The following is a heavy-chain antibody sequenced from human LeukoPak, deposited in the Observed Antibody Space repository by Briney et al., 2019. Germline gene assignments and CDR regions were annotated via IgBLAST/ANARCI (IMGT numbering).Heavy chain of an antibody. Sequence: PGGSLRLSCAASGFTFSNYWMTWVRQAPGKGLEWVANIKHDGSEKYYVDSVKGRFTISRDNAKNSMYLQMNSLRVEGTAVYYCARDDSGPHYWGQGTLVTVSS. D-gene: IGHD6-19*01. CDR2: IKHDGSEK. CDR3: ARDDSGPHY. V-gene: IGHV3-7*01. CDR1: GFTFSNYW. J-gene: IGHJ4*02.